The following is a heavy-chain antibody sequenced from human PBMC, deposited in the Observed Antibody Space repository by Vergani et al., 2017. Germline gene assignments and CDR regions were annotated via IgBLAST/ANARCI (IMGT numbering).Heavy chain of an antibody. V-gene: IGHV4-34*01. J-gene: IGHJ5*02. Sequence: QVQLQQWGAGLLKPSETLSLTCAVYGGSFSGYYWSWIRQPPGKGLEWIGEINHSGSTNYNPSLKSRVTISVDTSKNQFSLKLSSVTAADTAVYYCARGLPGYXSGGSCYSPRPIRAKPNWFDPWGQGTLVTVSS. CDR1: GGSFSGYY. CDR3: ARGLPGYXSGGSCYSPRPIRAKPNWFDP. CDR2: INHSGST. D-gene: IGHD2-15*01.